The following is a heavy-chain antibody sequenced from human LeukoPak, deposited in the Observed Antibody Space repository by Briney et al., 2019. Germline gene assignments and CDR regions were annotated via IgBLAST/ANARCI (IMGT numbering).Heavy chain of an antibody. CDR1: GFTFSTYW. V-gene: IGHV3-7*01. J-gene: IGHJ4*02. Sequence: QAGGSQRLSCAASGFTFSTYWMNWFRQTPGKGLEWVAKIKADGGEKDHVASVKGRFTISRDNAKNSLYLQMNSLRVEDTAVYYCARGGAARPDFWGQGTLVTVSS. D-gene: IGHD6-6*01. CDR3: ARGGAARPDF. CDR2: IKADGGEK.